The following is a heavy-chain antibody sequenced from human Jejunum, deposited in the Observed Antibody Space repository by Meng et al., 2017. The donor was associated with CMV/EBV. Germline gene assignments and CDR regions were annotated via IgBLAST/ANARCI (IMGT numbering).Heavy chain of an antibody. Sequence: ASGFTISRNAMNWVRQAPGRGLEWVSGISGEGEATYYAEAVKGRFSISRDNFKNTMYLQMNSLRADDTAVYYCAKDGPFYGGQSFDSWGQGTLVTVSS. CDR2: ISGEGEAT. CDR1: GFTISRNA. CDR3: AKDGPFYGGQSFDS. J-gene: IGHJ4*02. V-gene: IGHV3-23*01. D-gene: IGHD4/OR15-4a*01.